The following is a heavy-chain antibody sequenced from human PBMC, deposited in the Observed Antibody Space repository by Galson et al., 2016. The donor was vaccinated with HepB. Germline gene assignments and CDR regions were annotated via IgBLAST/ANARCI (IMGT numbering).Heavy chain of an antibody. J-gene: IGHJ6*02. V-gene: IGHV4-34*01. Sequence: ETLSLTCAVYGGSFSGYFWNWIRQPPGKGLEWIGEINHSGSTNDNPSLKSRVTISLDTSKNQFSLKLSSVTAADSAVYYCARRGASRGLIAAAMRRTNYGMDVWGQGTTVTVSS. CDR1: GGSFSGYF. D-gene: IGHD2-2*01. CDR3: ARRGASRGLIAAAMRRTNYGMDV. CDR2: INHSGST.